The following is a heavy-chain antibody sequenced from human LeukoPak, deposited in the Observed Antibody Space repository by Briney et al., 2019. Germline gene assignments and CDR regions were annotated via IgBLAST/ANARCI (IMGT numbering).Heavy chain of an antibody. J-gene: IGHJ4*02. V-gene: IGHV3-21*01. CDR3: ARGGIYSQGFDY. Sequence: GGSLRLSCAASGFTFSGYSMNWVRQAPGKGLEWVSSISTTSDYIHYADSLKGRVAISRDNAKNSLYLQMNSLRAEDTAVYFCARGGIYSQGFDYWGQGSLVTVSS. CDR1: GFTFSGYS. D-gene: IGHD6-13*01. CDR2: ISTTSDYI.